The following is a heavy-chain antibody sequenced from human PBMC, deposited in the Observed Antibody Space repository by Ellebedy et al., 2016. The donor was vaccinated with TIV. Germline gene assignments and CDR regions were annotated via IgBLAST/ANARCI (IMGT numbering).Heavy chain of an antibody. CDR2: INPSGGNA. D-gene: IGHD3-3*02. CDR1: GYTLTNYC. V-gene: IGHV1-46*03. Sequence: AASVKVSCKASGYTLTNYCMHWVRQAPGQGIEWMGIINPSGGNADYAQNFQGRVTMTRDTSTRTVYLEVSGLTSEDTAVYYCARPRSSISNASYCYFGIDVWGQGTTVTVSS. CDR3: ARPRSSISNASYCYFGIDV. J-gene: IGHJ6*02.